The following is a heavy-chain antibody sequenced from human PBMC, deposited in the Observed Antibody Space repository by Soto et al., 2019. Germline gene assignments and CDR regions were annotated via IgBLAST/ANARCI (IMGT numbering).Heavy chain of an antibody. V-gene: IGHV4-28*01. Sequence: PSETLSLTCAVSGYSISSSNWWGWIRQPPGKGLEWIGYIYYSGSTYYNPSLKSRVTMSVDTSKNQFSLKLSSVTAVDTAVYYCAGKPGDDFWSGSNWFDPWGQGTLVTVSS. D-gene: IGHD3-3*01. J-gene: IGHJ5*02. CDR1: GYSISSSNW. CDR2: IYYSGST. CDR3: AGKPGDDFWSGSNWFDP.